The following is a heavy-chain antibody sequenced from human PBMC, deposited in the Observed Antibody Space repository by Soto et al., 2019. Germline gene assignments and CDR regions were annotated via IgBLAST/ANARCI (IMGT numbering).Heavy chain of an antibody. D-gene: IGHD3-10*01. CDR2: ISGSGGST. CDR3: AKGATRGVYDY. V-gene: IGHV3-23*01. J-gene: IGHJ4*02. Sequence: EVQLLESGGDLVQPGGSLRLSCAASGFTFSSYAMSWVRQAPGKGLAWVSTISGSGGSTYYADSVKGRFTISRDNSKITLYLQMNSLRAADTAVYYCAKGATRGVYDYWGQGTLVTVSS. CDR1: GFTFSSYA.